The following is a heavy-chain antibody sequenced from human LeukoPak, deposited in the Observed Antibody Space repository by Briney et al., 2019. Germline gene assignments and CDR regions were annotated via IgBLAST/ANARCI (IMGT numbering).Heavy chain of an antibody. CDR2: INPSGDGT. D-gene: IGHD1-14*01. CDR1: GYIFTSYY. J-gene: IGHJ5*02. V-gene: IGHV1-46*01. Sequence: ASVKVSCKASGYIFTSYYVHLVRQAPGQGLEWMGVINPSGDGTNYPQRFQGRVTLTRGTSTSTVYMELSSLRSEDTAIYYCAKETPNTGWFDPWGQGTLVTVSS. CDR3: AKETPNTGWFDP.